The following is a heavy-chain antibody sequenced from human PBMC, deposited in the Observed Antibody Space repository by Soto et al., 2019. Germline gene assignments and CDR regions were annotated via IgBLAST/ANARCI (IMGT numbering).Heavy chain of an antibody. CDR3: ARDSLTPPTGAAIPNYHYYGLDV. Sequence: SETLSLTCAVSGGSISSGGYSWSWIRQPPGKGLEWIGYIYHSGSTYYNPSLKSRVTISVDTSKKQFSLNLSSVTAADTAIYYCARDSLTPPTGAAIPNYHYYGLDVWGQGTTVTVSS. D-gene: IGHD2-21*02. CDR2: IYHSGST. CDR1: GGSISSGGYS. V-gene: IGHV4-30-2*05. J-gene: IGHJ6*02.